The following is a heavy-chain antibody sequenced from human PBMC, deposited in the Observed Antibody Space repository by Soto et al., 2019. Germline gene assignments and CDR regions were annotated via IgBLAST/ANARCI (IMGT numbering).Heavy chain of an antibody. D-gene: IGHD1-26*01. CDR2: ISGSGGST. J-gene: IGHJ4*02. Sequence: GGSLRLSCAASGFTFSSYAMSWVRQAPGEGLEWVSAISGSGGSTYYADPVKGRFTISRDNSKNTLYLQMNSLRAEDTAVYYCAKSPPGSGSYYSYFDYWGQGTLVTVSS. CDR3: AKSPPGSGSYYSYFDY. V-gene: IGHV3-23*01. CDR1: GFTFSSYA.